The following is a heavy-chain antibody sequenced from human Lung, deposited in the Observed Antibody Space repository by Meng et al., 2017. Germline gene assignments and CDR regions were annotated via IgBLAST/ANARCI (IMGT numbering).Heavy chain of an antibody. Sequence: QVWVVGAGGGVVQPGRSLRLSCAASGFTLSSYAMHWVRQAPGKGLEWVAVISYDGSNKYYADSVKGRFTISRDNSKNTLYLQMNSLRAEDTAVYYCASGLDLFDYWGQGTLVTVSS. D-gene: IGHD6-19*01. CDR1: GFTLSSYA. CDR2: ISYDGSNK. V-gene: IGHV3-30*01. J-gene: IGHJ4*02. CDR3: ASGLDLFDY.